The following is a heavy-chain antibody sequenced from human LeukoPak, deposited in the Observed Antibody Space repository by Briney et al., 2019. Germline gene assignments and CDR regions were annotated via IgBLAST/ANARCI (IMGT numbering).Heavy chain of an antibody. D-gene: IGHD4/OR15-4a*01. Sequence: GGSLRLSCAASGFTFSSYELNWVRQAPGKGLEWVSYISSSSSTIYYADSVKGRFTISRDNSKNTLYLQMSSLRAGDTAVYYCAKDQVRPHYYYMDVWGKGTTVTVSS. CDR1: GFTFSSYE. J-gene: IGHJ6*03. CDR2: ISSSSSTI. CDR3: AKDQVRPHYYYMDV. V-gene: IGHV3-48*03.